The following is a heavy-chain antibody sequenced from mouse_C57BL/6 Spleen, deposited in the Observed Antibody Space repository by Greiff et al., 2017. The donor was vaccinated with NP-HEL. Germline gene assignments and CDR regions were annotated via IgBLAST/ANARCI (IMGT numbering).Heavy chain of an antibody. J-gene: IGHJ4*01. CDR2: IHPNSGST. CDR3: ARQDDGYYVAMDY. CDR1: GYTFTSYW. Sequence: QVQLQQPGAELVKPGASVKLSCKASGYTFTSYWMHWVKQRPGQGLEWIGMIHPNSGSTNYNEKFKSKATLTVDKSSSTAYMQLSSLTSEDSAVYYCARQDDGYYVAMDYWGQGTSVTVSS. V-gene: IGHV1-64*01. D-gene: IGHD2-3*01.